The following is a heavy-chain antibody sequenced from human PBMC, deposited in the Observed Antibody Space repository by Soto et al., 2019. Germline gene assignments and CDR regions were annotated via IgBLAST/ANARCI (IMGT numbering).Heavy chain of an antibody. J-gene: IGHJ5*02. CDR1: GFTFGKYC. CDR3: ARDGMGGRYNWFDP. CDR2: IKQDGSEK. D-gene: IGHD3-16*01. Sequence: EEQLVESGGDLVQPGWSLRISCAASGFTFGKYCMRWVRQAPGKGLEWVANIKQDGSEKNYVDSVRGRFTITRDNAKNSLYLQMNSLRAEDTALYYCARDGMGGRYNWFDPWGQGTLVTVSS. V-gene: IGHV3-7*05.